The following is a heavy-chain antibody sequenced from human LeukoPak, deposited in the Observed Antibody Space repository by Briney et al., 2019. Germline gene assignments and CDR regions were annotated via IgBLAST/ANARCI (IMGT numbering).Heavy chain of an antibody. J-gene: IGHJ4*02. D-gene: IGHD2-21*01. Sequence: PSETLSLTCAVSGGSSRSGDYFWSWIRQPPGKGLVWIGHIHYSGNTYYNPSLKSRVSISVDTSKNQFSLKLSSVTAADTAVYYCARQALWFFDHWGQGTLVTVSS. CDR2: IHYSGNT. CDR3: ARQALWFFDH. V-gene: IGHV4-30-4*01. CDR1: GGSSRSGDYF.